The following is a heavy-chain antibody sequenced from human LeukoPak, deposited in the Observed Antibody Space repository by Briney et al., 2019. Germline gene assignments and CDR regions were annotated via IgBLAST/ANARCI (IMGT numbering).Heavy chain of an antibody. CDR2: ISGSGGST. CDR3: AKVLRGGNNWNYPY. Sequence: GGSLRLSCAASGFTFSSYAMSWVRQAPGKGLEWVSAISGSGGSTYYADSVKGRFTISRDNSKNALYLQMNSLRAEDTAVYYCAKVLRGGNNWNYPYWGQGTLVTVSS. J-gene: IGHJ4*02. V-gene: IGHV3-23*01. D-gene: IGHD1-7*01. CDR1: GFTFSSYA.